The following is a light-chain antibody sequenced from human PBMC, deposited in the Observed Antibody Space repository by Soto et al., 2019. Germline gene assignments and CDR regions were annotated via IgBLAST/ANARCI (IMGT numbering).Light chain of an antibody. CDR3: QQYNNWLRT. CDR1: QSVAANY. Sequence: EVVLTQSPGTLSLSPGERATLSCRASQSVAANYLAWYQQKRGQAPRLLIYGASSRATGIPDRFSGSGSGTEFTLSISSLQSEDFAVYYCQQYNNWLRTFGQGTKVDIK. V-gene: IGKV3D-15*01. CDR2: GAS. J-gene: IGKJ1*01.